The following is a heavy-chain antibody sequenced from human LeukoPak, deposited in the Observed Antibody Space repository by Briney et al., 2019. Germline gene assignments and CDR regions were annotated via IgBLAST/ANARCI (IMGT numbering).Heavy chain of an antibody. D-gene: IGHD3-3*01. J-gene: IGHJ4*02. CDR1: GGTFSDYA. Sequence: SVKVSCKASGGTFSDYALNWVRQAPGQGLEWMGVFIPILGTANSTQKFQGRVTITADISTNTVYMELSSLRSEDTAMYYCASGAVGVVGKPTDYWGQGTLVTVSS. CDR2: FIPILGTA. V-gene: IGHV1-69*10. CDR3: ASGAVGVVGKPTDY.